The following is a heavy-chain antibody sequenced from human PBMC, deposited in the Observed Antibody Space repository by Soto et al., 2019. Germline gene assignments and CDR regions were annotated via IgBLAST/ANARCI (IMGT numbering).Heavy chain of an antibody. CDR3: ARSIAAAGTCCFDY. CDR2: IYHSGST. J-gene: IGHJ4*02. CDR1: GYSISSGYY. V-gene: IGHV4-38-2*01. Sequence: AATLSLTCAVSGYSISSGYYWGWIRQPPGKGLEWIGSIYHSGSTYYNPSLKSRVTISVDTSKNQFSLKLSSVTAADTAVHYCARSIAAAGTCCFDYWGQGTLVTVSS. D-gene: IGHD6-13*01.